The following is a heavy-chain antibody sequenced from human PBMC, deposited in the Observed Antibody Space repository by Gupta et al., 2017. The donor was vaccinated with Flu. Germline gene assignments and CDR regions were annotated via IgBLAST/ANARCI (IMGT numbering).Heavy chain of an antibody. J-gene: IGHJ6*02. CDR3: ARELRGDYYYYGMDV. V-gene: IGHV1-2*02. Sequence: GYYMHWVRQAPGQGLEWMGWINPNSGGTNYAQKFQGRVTMTRDTSISTAYMELSRLRSDDTAVYYCARELRGDYYYYGMDVWGQGTTVTVSS. CDR2: INPNSGGT. CDR1: GYY. D-gene: IGHD4-17*01.